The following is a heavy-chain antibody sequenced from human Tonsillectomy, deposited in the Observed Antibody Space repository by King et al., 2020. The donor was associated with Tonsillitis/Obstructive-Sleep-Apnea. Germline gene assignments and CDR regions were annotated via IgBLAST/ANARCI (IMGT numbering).Heavy chain of an antibody. CDR1: GFSLTTDGVA. CDR2: TYWDDDK. Sequence: ITLKESGPALVKPTQTLTLTCAFSGFSLTTDGVAVGWIRQAPGKALEWLTLTYWDDDKRSNPSLKSRHTIAKDTSKNQVVLTLTNMDPVEKGTYFCARDCFYGDSKHNSFDSWGQGTLVTVSS. CDR3: ARDCFYGDSKHNSFDS. J-gene: IGHJ5*01. D-gene: IGHD4-17*01. V-gene: IGHV2-5*02.